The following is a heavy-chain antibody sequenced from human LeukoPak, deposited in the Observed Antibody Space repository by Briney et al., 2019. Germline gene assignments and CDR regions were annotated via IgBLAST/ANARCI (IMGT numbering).Heavy chain of an antibody. Sequence: ASVKVSCKASGGTFSSYANSWVRQAPGQGLEWMGGIIPIFGTANYAQKFQGRVTITTDESTSTAYMELSSLRSEDTAVYYCARQREIDSSWYYWGQGTLVTVSS. V-gene: IGHV1-69*05. D-gene: IGHD6-13*01. CDR2: IIPIFGTA. J-gene: IGHJ4*02. CDR3: ARQREIDSSWYY. CDR1: GGTFSSYA.